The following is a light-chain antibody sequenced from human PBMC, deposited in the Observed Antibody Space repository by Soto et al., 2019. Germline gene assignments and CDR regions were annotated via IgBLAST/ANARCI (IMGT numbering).Light chain of an antibody. CDR1: QSIKGW. V-gene: IGKV1-5*03. Sequence: DIQMTQSPSTLSAFIGDRVTITCWASQSIKGWLAWYQQKPGKAPKLLISTASNLESGVPSRFSGSGSGTEFTLTISSLQPDDFETYYCQQYSSSSTFGQGTRVEIK. CDR2: TAS. J-gene: IGKJ1*01. CDR3: QQYSSSST.